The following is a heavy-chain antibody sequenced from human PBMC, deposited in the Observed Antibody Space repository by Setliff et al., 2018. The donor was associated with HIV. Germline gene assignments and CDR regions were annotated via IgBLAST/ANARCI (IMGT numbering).Heavy chain of an antibody. D-gene: IGHD3-10*01. CDR1: GFSFNNYY. CDR2: IKSDGTEK. J-gene: IGHJ3*01. Sequence: PGGSLRLSCIASGFSFNNYYMTWVRQAPGKGLEWVGNIKSDGTEKNYADSVRGRFAISRDNTKNSLYLQMDGLRVEDTAVYFCAREVLRGGDDAFGLWGRGTVVTVSS. CDR3: AREVLRGGDDAFGL. V-gene: IGHV3-7*01.